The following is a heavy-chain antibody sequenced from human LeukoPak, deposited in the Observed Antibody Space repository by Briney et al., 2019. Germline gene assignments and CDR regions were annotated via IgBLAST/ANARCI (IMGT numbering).Heavy chain of an antibody. D-gene: IGHD1-14*01. CDR2: IRYDGNNK. J-gene: IGHJ4*02. V-gene: IGHV3-30*02. Sequence: PGGSLRLSCAASGFTFSSYGMHWVRQAPGKGLEWVAFIRYDGNNKYYADSVKGRFTISRDNSKNTLYLEINSLSADDTAVYYCATTDTTCYWGQGTLVTVSS. CDR3: ATTDTTCY. CDR1: GFTFSSYG.